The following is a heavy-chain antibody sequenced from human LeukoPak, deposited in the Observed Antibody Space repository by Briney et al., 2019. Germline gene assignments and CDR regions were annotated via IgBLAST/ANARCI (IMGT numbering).Heavy chain of an antibody. CDR2: TNHSGST. CDR1: GGSFSGYY. J-gene: IGHJ4*02. D-gene: IGHD6-13*01. CDR3: ARRARYSSSWFPKYFDY. V-gene: IGHV4-34*01. Sequence: SETLSLTCAVYGGSFSGYYWSWIRQPPGKGLEWIGETNHSGSTNYNPSLKSRVTISVDTSKNQFSLKLSSVTAADTAVYYCARRARYSSSWFPKYFDYWGQGTLVTVSS.